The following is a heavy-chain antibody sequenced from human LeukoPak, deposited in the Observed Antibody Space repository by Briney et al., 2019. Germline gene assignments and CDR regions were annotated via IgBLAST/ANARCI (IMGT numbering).Heavy chain of an antibody. CDR3: ARESQDIVVVPAALSFDY. J-gene: IGHJ4*02. CDR2: TYYRSKWYN. D-gene: IGHD2-2*01. CDR1: GDSVSSNSAA. V-gene: IGHV6-1*01. Sequence: SQTLSLTCAISGDSVSSNSAAWNWIRQSPSRGLEWLGRTYYRSKWYNDYAVSVKSRITINPDTSKNQFSLQLNSVTPEDTAVYYCARESQDIVVVPAALSFDYWGQGTLVTASS.